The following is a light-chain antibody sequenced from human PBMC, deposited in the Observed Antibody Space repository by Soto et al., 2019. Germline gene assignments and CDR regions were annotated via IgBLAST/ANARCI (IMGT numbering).Light chain of an antibody. J-gene: IGKJ1*01. CDR2: KAS. CDR1: QTISSW. Sequence: DIQMTQSASTLSGSVGDRVTISCRASQTISSWLAWYQQKPGKAPKLLIYKASTLKSGVPSRFSGSGSGTESTLTISSLQPDDFATYYCQQYNSYSRTFGQGTKVDIK. V-gene: IGKV1-5*03. CDR3: QQYNSYSRT.